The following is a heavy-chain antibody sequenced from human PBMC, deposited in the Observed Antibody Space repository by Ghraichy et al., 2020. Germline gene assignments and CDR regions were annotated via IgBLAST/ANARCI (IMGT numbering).Heavy chain of an antibody. V-gene: IGHV6-1*01. CDR2: TYYRSKWYN. CDR1: GDSVSSNSAT. Sequence: SETLPLTCAISGDSVSSNSATWNWIRQSPSGGLECLGRTYYRSKWYNEYAVSVKSRITINADTAKNQVSLQLNSVTPEDTAVYYCARSGSYLEYLQHWGQGTLVTVSS. D-gene: IGHD1-26*01. J-gene: IGHJ1*01. CDR3: ARSGSYLEYLQH.